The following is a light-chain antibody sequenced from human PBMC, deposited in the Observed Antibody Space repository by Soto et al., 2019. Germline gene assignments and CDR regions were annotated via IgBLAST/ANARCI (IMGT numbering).Light chain of an antibody. CDR3: QQYNSYPYS. CDR1: QSISSW. Sequence: DIQMTQSPSTLSASVGDRVTITCRASQSISSWLAWYQQKPGKAPKLLIYKASSLESGVPSRFSGSGSGTEFTLSISSLQPDDFATYYCQQYNSYPYSFGQGTKLEIK. V-gene: IGKV1-5*03. CDR2: KAS. J-gene: IGKJ2*03.